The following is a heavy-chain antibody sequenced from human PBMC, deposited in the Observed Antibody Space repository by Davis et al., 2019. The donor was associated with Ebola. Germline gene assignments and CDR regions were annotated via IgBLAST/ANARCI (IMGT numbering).Heavy chain of an antibody. J-gene: IGHJ4*02. CDR3: LGRSFDY. V-gene: IGHV3-21*01. Sequence: GGSLRLSCAASGLTISSFSMNWVRQAPGKGLEWVASIGSGSSNIYYADSVKGRFTISRDDAKNSLYLQMISLRADDTAMYYCLGRSFDYWGQGTLVTVSS. CDR1: GLTISSFS. CDR2: IGSGSSNI.